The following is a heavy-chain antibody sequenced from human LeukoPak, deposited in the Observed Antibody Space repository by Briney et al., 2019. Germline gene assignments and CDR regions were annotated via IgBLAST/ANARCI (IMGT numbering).Heavy chain of an antibody. V-gene: IGHV4-34*01. CDR2: INHSGST. CDR1: GGSFSGYY. J-gene: IGHJ4*02. Sequence: PSETLSLTCAVYGGSFSGYYWSWIRQPPGKGLEWIGEINHSGSTNYNPSLKSRVTISVDTSKNQFSLKLSSVTAADTAVYYCARGRKLVYWGQGTLVTVSS. CDR3: ARGRKLVY.